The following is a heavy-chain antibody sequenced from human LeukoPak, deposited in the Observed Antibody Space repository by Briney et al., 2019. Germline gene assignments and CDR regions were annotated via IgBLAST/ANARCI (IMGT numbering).Heavy chain of an antibody. CDR3: ARSLGYCSGGSCYFDGFDP. J-gene: IGHJ5*02. V-gene: IGHV3-7*05. D-gene: IGHD2-15*01. CDR1: GFTFSSYA. CDR2: IKQDGSEK. Sequence: GGSLRLSCAASGFTFSSYAMHWVRQAPGKGLEWVANIKQDGSEKYYVDSVKGRFTISRDNAKNSLYPQMNSLRAEDTAVYYCARSLGYCSGGSCYFDGFDPWGQGTLVTVSS.